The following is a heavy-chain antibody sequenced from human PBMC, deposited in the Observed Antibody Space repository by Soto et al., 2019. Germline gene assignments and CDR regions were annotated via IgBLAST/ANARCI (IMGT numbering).Heavy chain of an antibody. CDR1: GFTFSSYI. CDR2: ISSSSSYI. J-gene: IGHJ6*02. CDR3: ATSLVYYYYYGMDV. V-gene: IGHV3-21*01. Sequence: GGSLILSCASSGFTFSSYIMNWVRPDPGKGLEWVSSISSSSSYIYYADSVKGRFTISRDNAKNSLYLQMNSLRAEDTAVYYCATSLVYYYYYGMDVWGQGTTVNVSS. D-gene: IGHD6-13*01.